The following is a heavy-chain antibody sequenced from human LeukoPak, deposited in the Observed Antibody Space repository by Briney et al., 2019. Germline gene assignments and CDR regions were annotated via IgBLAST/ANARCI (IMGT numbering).Heavy chain of an antibody. J-gene: IGHJ6*04. CDR2: IYDSGST. CDR1: GGSISSYY. D-gene: IGHD1-26*01. CDR3: ARQDGGATDRWFDP. Sequence: SETLSLTCTVSGGSISSYYWSWIRQPPGKGLEWVGYIYDSGSTNYNPSLKSRVTISVDTSKSQFSLKLSSVTAADTAVYYCARQDGGATDRWFDPWGKGTTVTVSS. V-gene: IGHV4-59*08.